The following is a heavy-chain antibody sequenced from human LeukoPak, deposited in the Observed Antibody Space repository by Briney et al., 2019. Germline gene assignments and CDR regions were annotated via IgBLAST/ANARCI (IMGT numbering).Heavy chain of an antibody. CDR3: AVGVGELLA. D-gene: IGHD3-10*01. J-gene: IGHJ5*02. CDR1: GGSFSGYY. V-gene: IGHV4-34*01. CDR2: INHSGST. Sequence: SETLSLTCAVYGGSFSGYYCSWIRQPPGKGLEWIGEINHSGSTNYNPSLKSRVTISVDTSKNQFSLKLSSVTAADTAVYYCAVGVGELLAWGQGTLVTVSS.